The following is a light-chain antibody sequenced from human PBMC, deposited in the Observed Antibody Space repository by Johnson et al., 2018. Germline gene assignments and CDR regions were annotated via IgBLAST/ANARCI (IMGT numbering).Light chain of an antibody. J-gene: IGLJ1*01. V-gene: IGLV1-51*02. Sequence: QSVLTQPPSVSAAPGQKVTISCSGSSSNIGNNYVSWYQQLPGTAPKLLIYENNKRPSGIPDRFSGSKSGTSATLGITGLQTRDEAVYYCGTWDSSLSAGNVFGTGTKVTVL. CDR1: SSNIGNNY. CDR3: GTWDSSLSAGNV. CDR2: ENN.